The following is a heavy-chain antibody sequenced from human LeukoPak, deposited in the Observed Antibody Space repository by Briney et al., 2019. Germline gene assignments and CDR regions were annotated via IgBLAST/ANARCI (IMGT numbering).Heavy chain of an antibody. V-gene: IGHV4-39*01. D-gene: IGHD2-15*01. CDR3: ARYCSGGSCYLAP. Sequence: SETLSLTCTVSGGSISSSSYYWGWIRQPPGKGLEWIGSIYYSGSTHYNPSLKSRVTISVDTSKNQFSLKLSSVTAADTAVYYCARYCSGGSCYLAPWGQGTLVTVSS. J-gene: IGHJ5*02. CDR1: GGSISSSSYY. CDR2: IYYSGST.